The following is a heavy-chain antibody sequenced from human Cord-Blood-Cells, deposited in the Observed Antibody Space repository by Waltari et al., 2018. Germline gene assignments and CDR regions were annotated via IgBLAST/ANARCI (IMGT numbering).Heavy chain of an antibody. CDR3: AREAIVGATRGAFDI. CDR2: INHSGST. CDR1: GGSFSGYY. Sequence: QVQLQQWGAGLLKPSETLSLTCAVYGGSFSGYYWSWIRQPPGKGLEWIGEINHSGSTNYTPSLKSRVTISVDTSKNQFSLKLSSVTAADTAVYYCAREAIVGATRGAFDIWGQGTMVTVSS. D-gene: IGHD1-26*01. J-gene: IGHJ3*02. V-gene: IGHV4-34*01.